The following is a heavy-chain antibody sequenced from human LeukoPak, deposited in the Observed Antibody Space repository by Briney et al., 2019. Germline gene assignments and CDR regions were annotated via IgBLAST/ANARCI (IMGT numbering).Heavy chain of an antibody. Sequence: GASLKISSKCAGYSITRYWSCWLRPMAGKRQEWMGIIFPGDSDTKYSPSFQGQITISAGKSITTAYLQWSSLKASDTAMYYCARQRSTVTTPDYWGQGTLVTVSS. J-gene: IGHJ4*02. CDR3: ARQRSTVTTPDY. D-gene: IGHD4-17*01. V-gene: IGHV5-51*01. CDR1: GYSITRYW. CDR2: IFPGDSDT.